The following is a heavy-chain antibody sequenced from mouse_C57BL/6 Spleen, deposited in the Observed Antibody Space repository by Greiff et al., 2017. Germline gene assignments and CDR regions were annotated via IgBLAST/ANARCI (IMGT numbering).Heavy chain of an antibody. D-gene: IGHD1-1*01. CDR2: IDPANGNT. Sequence: VQLQQSVAELVRPGASVKLSCTASGFYIKNTYMHWVKQRPEQGLEWIGRIDPANGNTKYAPKFQGKATITADTSSNTAYLQLSSLTSEDTAIYYCARSNYGPPDYWGQGTTLTVSS. CDR3: ARSNYGPPDY. CDR1: GFYIKNTY. V-gene: IGHV14-3*01. J-gene: IGHJ2*01.